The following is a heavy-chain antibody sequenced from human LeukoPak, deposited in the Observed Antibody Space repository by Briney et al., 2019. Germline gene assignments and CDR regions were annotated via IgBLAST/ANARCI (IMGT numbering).Heavy chain of an antibody. CDR2: ISAYNGNT. CDR3: AREGSSGWYAH. D-gene: IGHD6-19*01. J-gene: IGHJ5*02. CDR1: GYTFTSYG. V-gene: IGHV1-18*01. Sequence: GASVKVSCKASGYTFTSYGISWVRQAPGQGLELVGWISAYNGNTNYAQKLQGRVTMTTDKSTSTAYMELRSLRSDDTAVYYCAREGSSGWYAHWGQGTLVTVSS.